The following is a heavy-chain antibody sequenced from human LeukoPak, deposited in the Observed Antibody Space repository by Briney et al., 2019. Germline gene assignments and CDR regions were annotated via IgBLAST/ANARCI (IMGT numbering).Heavy chain of an antibody. CDR3: ARGSSYDILPGYYLPDPFDI. Sequence: PSETLSLTCTVSGGSISSYYWNWIRQPAGKGLEWIGRIYTSGSTNYNPSLKSRVTMSVDTSKNQFSLKLSSVTAADTAVYYCARGSSYDILPGYYLPDPFDIWGPGTLFTVSS. CDR2: IYTSGST. CDR1: GGSISSYY. V-gene: IGHV4-4*07. J-gene: IGHJ3*02. D-gene: IGHD3-9*01.